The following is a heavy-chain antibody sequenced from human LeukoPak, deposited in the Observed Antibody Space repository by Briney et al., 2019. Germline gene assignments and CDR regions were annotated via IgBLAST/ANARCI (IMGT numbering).Heavy chain of an antibody. CDR1: GGSIRSSSYY. CDR2: IYYSGST. Sequence: SETLSLTCTVSGGSIRSSSYYWGWIRQPPGKGLEWIGSIYYSGSTYYNASLKSRGTISVDTSKNQFSLKLNSVTAADTAVYFCARQVVAVAGTGYFDYWGQGTLVTVSS. J-gene: IGHJ4*02. CDR3: ARQVVAVAGTGYFDY. V-gene: IGHV4-39*01. D-gene: IGHD6-19*01.